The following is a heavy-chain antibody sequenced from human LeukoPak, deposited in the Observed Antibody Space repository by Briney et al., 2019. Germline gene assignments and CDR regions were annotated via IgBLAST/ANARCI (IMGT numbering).Heavy chain of an antibody. CDR2: MTPNSGNT. CDR3: ARMDGLCSGGSCPNWFDP. J-gene: IGHJ5*01. CDR1: GYTFTSYD. V-gene: IGHV1-8*03. D-gene: IGHD2-15*01. Sequence: ASVKVSCKASGYTFTSYDINWVRQATGQGLEWMGCMTPNSGNTGYAQKFQGRVTITRNTSISTAYMELSSLRSEDTAVYYCARMDGLCSGGSCPNWFDPWGQGTLVTVSS.